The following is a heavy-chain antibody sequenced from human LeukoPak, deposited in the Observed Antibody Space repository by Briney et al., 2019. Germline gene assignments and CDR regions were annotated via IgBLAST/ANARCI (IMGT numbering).Heavy chain of an antibody. Sequence: GGSLRLSCAASGFTFSSYVMSWVRQAPGKGLEWVSAISGSGGSTYYADSVKGRFTISRDNSKNTLYLQVSSLRAEDTAVNRCAKGCRITAVLPFDYWGQGTLVTVSS. CDR2: ISGSGGST. CDR1: GFTFSSYV. J-gene: IGHJ4*02. D-gene: IGHD1-20*01. V-gene: IGHV3-23*01. CDR3: AKGCRITAVLPFDY.